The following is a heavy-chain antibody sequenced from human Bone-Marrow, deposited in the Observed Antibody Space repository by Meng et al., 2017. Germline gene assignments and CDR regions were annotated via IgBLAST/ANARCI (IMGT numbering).Heavy chain of an antibody. CDR3: ARGPITYYYDSSGYYPYNWFDP. CDR2: INPNSGGT. J-gene: IGHJ5*02. CDR1: GYTFTGYY. Sequence: VSVTVSRMASGYTFTGYYMHWVRQAPGQGLEWTGWINPNSGGTNHAQKFQGRVTMTRDTSISTAYMELSRLRSEDTAVYYCARGPITYYYDSSGYYPYNWFDPWGQGTLVTVSS. V-gene: IGHV1-2*02. D-gene: IGHD3-22*01.